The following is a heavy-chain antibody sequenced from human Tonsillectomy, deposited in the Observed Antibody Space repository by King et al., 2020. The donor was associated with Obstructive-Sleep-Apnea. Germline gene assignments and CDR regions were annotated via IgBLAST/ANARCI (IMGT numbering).Heavy chain of an antibody. J-gene: IGHJ3*02. CDR3: ARLLYYDSSGYHDAFDI. D-gene: IGHD3-22*01. CDR1: GYSFTSYW. CDR2: IYPGDSDT. Sequence: QLVQSGAEVKKPGESLKISCKGSGYSFTSYWIGWVRQMPGKGLEWMGIIYPGDSDTSYSPSFQDQVTSSADKSISTAYLQWSSLKASDTAMYYCARLLYYDSSGYHDAFDIWGQGTMVTVSS. V-gene: IGHV5-51*01.